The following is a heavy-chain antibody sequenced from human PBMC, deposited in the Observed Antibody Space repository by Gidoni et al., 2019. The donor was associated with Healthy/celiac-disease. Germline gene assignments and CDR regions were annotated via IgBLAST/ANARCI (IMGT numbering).Heavy chain of an antibody. CDR3: ARELRFLEI. J-gene: IGHJ3*02. D-gene: IGHD2-21*01. V-gene: IGHV1-46*03. CDR2: INPSDGGT. CDR1: GYSFTSYY. Sequence: HVQLVQSGAEVKKPGASVKDSCKASGYSFTSYYMHWVRQAPGQGLEWMGIINPSDGGTSYAQKFQGRVTMTRDTSTSTVYMELSSLRSGDTAVYYCARELRFLEIWGQGTMVTVSS.